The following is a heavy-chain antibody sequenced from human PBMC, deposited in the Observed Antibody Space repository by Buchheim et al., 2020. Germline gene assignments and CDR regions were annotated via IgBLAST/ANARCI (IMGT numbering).Heavy chain of an antibody. CDR3: VRDLVGASDY. CDR1: GFTFSSYS. Sequence: EVQLVESGGGLVQPGGSLRLSCAASGFTFSSYSMNWVRHVPGKELVWVSRPNEHGTITDYADSVKGRFTISRDNAKNTLYMQMNNLRAEDTAVYHCVRDLVGASDYWSQGIL. J-gene: IGHJ4*02. V-gene: IGHV3-74*01. CDR2: PNEHGTIT.